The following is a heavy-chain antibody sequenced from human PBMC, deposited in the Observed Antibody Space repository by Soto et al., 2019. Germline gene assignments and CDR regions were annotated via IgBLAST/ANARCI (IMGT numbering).Heavy chain of an antibody. V-gene: IGHV3-30-3*01. Sequence: QVQLVESGGGVVQPGRSLRLSCAASGFTFSSYAMHWVRQAPGKGLEWVAVISYDGSNKYYADSVKGRFTISRDNSKNTLYLQMNSLRAEDTAVYYFARLVSHSSSVDYWGQGNLVTVSS. J-gene: IGHJ4*02. CDR3: ARLVSHSSSVDY. D-gene: IGHD6-13*01. CDR2: ISYDGSNK. CDR1: GFTFSSYA.